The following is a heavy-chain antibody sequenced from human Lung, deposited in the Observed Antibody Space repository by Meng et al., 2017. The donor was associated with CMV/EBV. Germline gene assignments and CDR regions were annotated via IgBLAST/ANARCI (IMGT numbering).Heavy chain of an antibody. CDR3: ARDVGYCSDGSCSDY. J-gene: IGHJ4*02. Sequence: GSLKLXCPVSGGPVISVSYYWSWIRQSPGKGLQWIGYIHNIGSTKYNPSLKSRVTISVDKPKKQFSLRLRFVTAADTAVYYCARDVGYCSDGSCSDYWGQGMXVTVSS. D-gene: IGHD2-15*01. V-gene: IGHV4-61*01. CDR2: IHNIGST. CDR1: GGPVISVSYY.